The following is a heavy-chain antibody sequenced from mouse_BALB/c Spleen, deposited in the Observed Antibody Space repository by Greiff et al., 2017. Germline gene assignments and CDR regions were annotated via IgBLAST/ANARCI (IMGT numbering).Heavy chain of an antibody. CDR1: GFTFSSYG. J-gene: IGHJ3*01. Sequence: EVMLVESGGGLVQPGGSLKLSCAASGFTFSSYGMSWVRQTPDKRLELVATINSNGGSTYYPDSVKGRFTISRDNAKNTLYLQMSSLKSEDTAMYYCARSPNGWFAYWGQGTLVTVSA. CDR2: INSNGGST. V-gene: IGHV5-6-3*01. CDR3: ARSPNGWFAY. D-gene: IGHD4-1*01.